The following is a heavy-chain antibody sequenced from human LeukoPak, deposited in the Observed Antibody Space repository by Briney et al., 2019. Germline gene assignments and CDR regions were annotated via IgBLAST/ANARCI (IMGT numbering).Heavy chain of an antibody. CDR3: ARGDGYNFFDY. D-gene: IGHD5-24*01. Sequence: GGSLRLSCAASGFTFSSYAMSWVRQAPGKGLEWVSAISGSGISTYYADSVEGRFTISRDNSENTLYLQMKSLRAEDTAVYYCARGDGYNFFDYWGQGTLVTVSS. J-gene: IGHJ4*02. V-gene: IGHV3-23*01. CDR1: GFTFSSYA. CDR2: ISGSGIST.